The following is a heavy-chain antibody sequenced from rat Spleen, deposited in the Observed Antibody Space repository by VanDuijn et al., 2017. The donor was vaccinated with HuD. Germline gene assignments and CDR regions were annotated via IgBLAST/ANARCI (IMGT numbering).Heavy chain of an antibody. CDR2: LSYDGHTT. CDR1: GFTFSHYG. V-gene: IGHV5-29*01. D-gene: IGHD1-11*01. CDR3: ARQGFNYGGYPKDYFDY. J-gene: IGHJ2*01. Sequence: EVQLVESGGDLVQPGRSLKLTCAASGFTFSHYGMAWVRQAPTKGLEWVATLSYDGHTTYYRDSVKGRFTISRDNAKSTLYLQMDSLRSEDTATYYCARQGFNYGGYPKDYFDYWGQGVMVTVSS.